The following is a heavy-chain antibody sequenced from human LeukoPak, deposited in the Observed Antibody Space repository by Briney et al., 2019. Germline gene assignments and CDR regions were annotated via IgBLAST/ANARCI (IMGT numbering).Heavy chain of an antibody. D-gene: IGHD6-13*01. V-gene: IGHV3-9*01. J-gene: IGHJ4*02. CDR3: AKMGRAGIGLFDY. CDR2: ISWNSGSI. Sequence: PGRSLRLSCAASGFTFDDYAMHWVRQAPGKGLEWVSGISWNSGSIGYADSVKGRFTISRDNAKNSLYLQMNSLRAEDTALYHCAKMGRAGIGLFDYWGQGPLVPVSS. CDR1: GFTFDDYA.